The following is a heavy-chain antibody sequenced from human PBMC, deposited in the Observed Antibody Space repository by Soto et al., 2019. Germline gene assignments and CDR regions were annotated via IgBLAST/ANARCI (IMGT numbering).Heavy chain of an antibody. Sequence: QVQLVESGGGVVQPGRSLRLSCAASGFTFSSYGMHWVRQAPGKGLEWVAVISYDGSNKYYADSVKGRFTISRDNSKNTLYLQMNSLRAEDTAVSYCAKLMTPLGMDVWGQGTTVTVSS. D-gene: IGHD2-15*01. CDR2: ISYDGSNK. CDR3: AKLMTPLGMDV. V-gene: IGHV3-30*18. J-gene: IGHJ6*02. CDR1: GFTFSSYG.